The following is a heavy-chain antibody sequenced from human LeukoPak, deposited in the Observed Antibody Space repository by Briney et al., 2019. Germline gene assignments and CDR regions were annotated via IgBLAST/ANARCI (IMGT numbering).Heavy chain of an antibody. D-gene: IGHD5-24*01. V-gene: IGHV3-53*01. CDR1: GLTVSSNY. J-gene: IGHJ4*02. CDR2: IANEGRT. Sequence: GGSLRLSWAASGLTVSSNYMSWVRQAPGKGLECVSVIANEGRTYYANSAKGRFTISRDTSKNTAYLQMNSLRADDTAVYYCARDDTSGGYNEFGYWGQGTLVTVSS. CDR3: ARDDTSGGYNEFGY.